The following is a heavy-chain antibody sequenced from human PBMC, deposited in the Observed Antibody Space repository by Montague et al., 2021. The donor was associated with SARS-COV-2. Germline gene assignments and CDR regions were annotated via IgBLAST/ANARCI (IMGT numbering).Heavy chain of an antibody. D-gene: IGHD3-16*01. Sequence: SETLSLTCAVYGGSFSGHYWTWICQPPGKGLEWIGEINHSGRTNYKPSLKSRVPITVETSKNQFSLRVKSVTAADTAVYFCARGLGAPGDFYGTDVWGQGTTVTVSS. CDR3: ARGLGAPGDFYGTDV. V-gene: IGHV4-34*01. CDR2: INHSGRT. CDR1: GGSFSGHY. J-gene: IGHJ6*02.